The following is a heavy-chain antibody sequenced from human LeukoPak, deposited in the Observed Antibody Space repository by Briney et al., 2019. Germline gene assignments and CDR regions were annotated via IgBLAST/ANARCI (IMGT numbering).Heavy chain of an antibody. CDR1: GGSINTNNW. Sequence: PSETLSLTCAVSGGSINTNNWWSWVRQPPGKGLEWIGDVYHSGSTNHNPSLKSRVTISVDKSKNQFSLKLSSVTAADTAVYYCARGLWFRSPPTNWGQGTLVTVSS. CDR2: VYHSGST. D-gene: IGHD3-10*01. V-gene: IGHV4-4*02. J-gene: IGHJ4*02. CDR3: ARGLWFRSPPTN.